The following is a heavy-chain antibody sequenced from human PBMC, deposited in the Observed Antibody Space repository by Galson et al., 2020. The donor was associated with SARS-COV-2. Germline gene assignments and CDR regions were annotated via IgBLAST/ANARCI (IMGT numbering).Heavy chain of an antibody. Sequence: SETLSLTCSVSGGSISSSSYYWSWIRQPPGKGLEWIGRIYLSERTNYNPSLKSRVTISADTSKNQFSLRLTSVTAADTAVYYCAREGRWDLYVDCWGQGSLVTGSS. CDR2: IYLSERT. CDR3: AREGRWDLYVDC. J-gene: IGHJ4*02. CDR1: GGSISSSSYY. D-gene: IGHD1-26*01. V-gene: IGHV4-61*02.